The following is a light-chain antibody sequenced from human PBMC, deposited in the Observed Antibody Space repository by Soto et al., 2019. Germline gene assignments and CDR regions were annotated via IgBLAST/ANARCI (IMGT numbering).Light chain of an antibody. CDR3: QQYDNGPPWT. J-gene: IGKJ1*01. Sequence: EIQMTQSPATLSVSPGERATLSCRASQSVSSNLAWYQQKPGQAPRLLISGASTRATGIPARFSGSGSGTEFTLTISSLQSEDFAVYYCQQYDNGPPWTFGQGTKVEFK. CDR2: GAS. CDR1: QSVSSN. V-gene: IGKV3-15*01.